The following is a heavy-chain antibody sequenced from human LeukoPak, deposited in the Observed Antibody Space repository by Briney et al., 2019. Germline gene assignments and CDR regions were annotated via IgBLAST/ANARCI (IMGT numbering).Heavy chain of an antibody. Sequence: GGSLRLSCAASGFTFSSYSMNWVRQAPGKGLEWVSAISGSGGSTYYADSVKGRFTISRDNSKNTLYLQMNSLRAEDTAVYYCAKGAYYYGSGSYYTKNAFDIWGQGTMVTVSS. V-gene: IGHV3-23*01. CDR2: ISGSGGST. D-gene: IGHD3-10*01. J-gene: IGHJ3*02. CDR3: AKGAYYYGSGSYYTKNAFDI. CDR1: GFTFSSYS.